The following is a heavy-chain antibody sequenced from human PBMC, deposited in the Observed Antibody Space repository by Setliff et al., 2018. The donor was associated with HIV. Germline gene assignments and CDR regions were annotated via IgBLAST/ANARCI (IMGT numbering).Heavy chain of an antibody. V-gene: IGHV4-31*03. CDR2: IFYNGST. Sequence: SETLSLTCTVSGGSIGSGGSYWSWIRQHPGKGLEWIGNIFYNGSTYYNPSLKSRITISVDTSKNQFSLNLRSVTAADTAVYYCARVPIYYYYYMDVWGKGTTVTVSS. J-gene: IGHJ6*03. CDR3: ARVPIYYYYYMDV. CDR1: GGSIGSGGSY.